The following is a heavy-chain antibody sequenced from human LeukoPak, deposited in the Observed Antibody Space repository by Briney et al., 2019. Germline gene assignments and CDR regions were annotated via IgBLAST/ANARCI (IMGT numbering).Heavy chain of an antibody. D-gene: IGHD3-16*01. CDR2: MNPNSGNT. CDR1: GYTFTTYD. J-gene: IGHJ6*03. Sequence: ASVKVSCKASGYTFTTYDINWVRQAAGQGLEWMGWMNPNSGNTGYAQKFQGRVTMTRNTSKRTAYMELSSLRSEDTAVYYCARGLRGTGRNYYYYMDVWGKGTTVTVSS. V-gene: IGHV1-8*02. CDR3: ARGLRGTGRNYYYYMDV.